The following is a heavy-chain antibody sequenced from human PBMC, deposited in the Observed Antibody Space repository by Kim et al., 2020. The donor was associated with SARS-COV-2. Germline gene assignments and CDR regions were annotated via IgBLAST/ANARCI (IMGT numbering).Heavy chain of an antibody. Sequence: TTDSAAPVKGRFTISRDDSKNTLYLQMNSLKTEDTAVYYCTTEIVATCDYWGQGTLVTVSS. V-gene: IGHV3-15*01. J-gene: IGHJ4*02. CDR3: TTEIVATCDY. D-gene: IGHD5-12*01. CDR2: TT.